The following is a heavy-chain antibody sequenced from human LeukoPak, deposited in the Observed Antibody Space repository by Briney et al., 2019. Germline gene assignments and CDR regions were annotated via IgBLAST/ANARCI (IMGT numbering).Heavy chain of an antibody. CDR3: ARGDRRDGYNAHLDC. Sequence: SETLSLTCTVSGGSISSYYWSWIRQPPGKGLEWIGYIYYSGSTNYNPSLKSRVTISVDTSKNQFSLKLSSVTAADTAVYYCARGDRRDGYNAHLDCWGQGTLVTVSS. CDR1: GGSISSYY. D-gene: IGHD5-24*01. CDR2: IYYSGST. V-gene: IGHV4-59*01. J-gene: IGHJ4*02.